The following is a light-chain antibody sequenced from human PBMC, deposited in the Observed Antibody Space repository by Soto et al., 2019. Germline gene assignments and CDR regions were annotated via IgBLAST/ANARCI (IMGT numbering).Light chain of an antibody. Sequence: QSALTQPRSVSGSPGQSVTISCTGTSGDVGGYNHVSWYQQHPGKAPKLMISDVSERPSGVPDRFSGSKSGNTASLTISGLQAEDEADYYCCSYAGSYTVIFGGGTKVTVL. CDR2: DVS. CDR3: CSYAGSYTVI. J-gene: IGLJ2*01. V-gene: IGLV2-11*01. CDR1: SGDVGGYNH.